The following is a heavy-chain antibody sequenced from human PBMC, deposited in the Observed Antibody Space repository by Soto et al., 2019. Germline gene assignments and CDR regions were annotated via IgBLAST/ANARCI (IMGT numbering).Heavy chain of an antibody. CDR1: GFTFDDYG. J-gene: IGHJ4*02. D-gene: IGHD3-9*01. V-gene: IGHV3-20*04. Sequence: PGGSLRLSCAASGFTFDDYGMSWVRQVPGKGLEWVSAVNWNGDSTDYGEYVKGRFTISRDNAKNSLHLQMNSLRVEDTALYYCARFGPDIFTGLFLFDYWGQRSLDTGSS. CDR2: VNWNGDST. CDR3: ARFGPDIFTGLFLFDY.